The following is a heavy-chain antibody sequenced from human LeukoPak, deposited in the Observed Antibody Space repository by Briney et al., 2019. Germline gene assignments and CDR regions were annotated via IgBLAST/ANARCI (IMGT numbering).Heavy chain of an antibody. D-gene: IGHD1-26*01. V-gene: IGHV5-51*01. Sequence: GASLKISCNGSGYSFTSSWIGWVRQMPGKGLEWMGIIYPGDSDTRYSPSFQGQVTISADKSISTAYLQWSSLKASDTAMYYCAIYSDTYYFDHWGQGTLVTVSS. CDR2: IYPGDSDT. J-gene: IGHJ4*02. CDR1: GYSFTSSW. CDR3: AIYSDTYYFDH.